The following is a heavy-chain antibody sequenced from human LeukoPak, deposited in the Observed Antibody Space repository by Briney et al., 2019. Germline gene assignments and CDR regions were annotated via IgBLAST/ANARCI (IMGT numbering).Heavy chain of an antibody. J-gene: IGHJ4*02. CDR1: GGSFSSYY. CDR3: ARGFLSSTRYSSSWYFYPPDY. CDR2: LYYSGST. V-gene: IGHV4-59*01. Sequence: SETLSLTCTVSGGSFSSYYWSWIRQPPGKGLEWIGYLYYSGSTNYNPSLKSRVTISVDTSKNQFSLKLSSVTAADTAVYYCARGFLSSTRYSSSWYFYPPDYWGQGTLVTVSS. D-gene: IGHD6-13*01.